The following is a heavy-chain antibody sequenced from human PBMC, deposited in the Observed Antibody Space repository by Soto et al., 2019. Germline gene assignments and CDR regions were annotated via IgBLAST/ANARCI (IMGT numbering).Heavy chain of an antibody. D-gene: IGHD4-17*01. J-gene: IGHJ4*02. CDR2: IYWDDDE. V-gene: IGHV2-5*02. CDR3: ARANTTVALSH. Sequence: QITLKESGPTLVKPTQTLTLTCTFSGFSLSTSRVGVGWIRQPPGKALEWLALIYWDDDERYSPSLKSRLTITKDTSKNQVVLTMTNMDPEDTATYYCARANTTVALSHWGQGTPVTVSS. CDR1: GFSLSTSRVG.